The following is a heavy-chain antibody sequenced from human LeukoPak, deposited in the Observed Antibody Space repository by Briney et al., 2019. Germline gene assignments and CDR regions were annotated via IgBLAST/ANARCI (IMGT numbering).Heavy chain of an antibody. J-gene: IGHJ3*02. V-gene: IGHV4-59*08. Sequence: SETLSLTCTVSGGSISSYYWSWLRQPPGKGLEWIGYIYYSGSTYYNPSLKSRVTISVDTSKNQFSLKLSSVTAADTAVYYCARVPYYDFWSGYYDAFDIWGQGTMVTVSS. D-gene: IGHD3-3*01. CDR2: IYYSGST. CDR3: ARVPYYDFWSGYYDAFDI. CDR1: GGSISSYY.